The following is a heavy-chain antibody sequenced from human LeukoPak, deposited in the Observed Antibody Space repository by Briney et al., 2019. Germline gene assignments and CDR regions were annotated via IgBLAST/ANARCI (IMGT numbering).Heavy chain of an antibody. CDR2: IYPGDSDT. CDR1: GYSFTSYW. J-gene: IGHJ4*02. CDR3: ARNTYYYDSSGHYHVAPTDY. D-gene: IGHD3-22*01. V-gene: IGHV5-51*01. Sequence: GESLKISCKGSGYSFTSYWIGWVRQMPGKGLEWMGIIYPGDSDTRYSPSFQGQVTIPADKSISTAYLQWSSLKASDTAMYYCARNTYYYDSSGHYHVAPTDYWGQGTLVTVSS.